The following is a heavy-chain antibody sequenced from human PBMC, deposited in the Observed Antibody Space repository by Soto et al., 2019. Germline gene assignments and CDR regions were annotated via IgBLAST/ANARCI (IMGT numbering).Heavy chain of an antibody. CDR3: AGSSTQGTVTSPDY. J-gene: IGHJ4*02. Sequence: GGSLRLSCAASGFTFSSYGMHWVRQAPGKGLEWVAVISYDGSNKYYADSVKGRFTISRDNSKNTLYLQMNSLRAEDTAVYYCAGSSTQGTVTSPDYWGQGTLVTVSS. CDR1: GFTFSSYG. V-gene: IGHV3-30*03. CDR2: ISYDGSNK. D-gene: IGHD4-4*01.